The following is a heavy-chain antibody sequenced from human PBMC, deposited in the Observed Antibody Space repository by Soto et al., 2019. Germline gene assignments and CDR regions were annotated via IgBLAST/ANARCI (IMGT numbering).Heavy chain of an antibody. V-gene: IGHV4-31*03. CDR1: GGSFSSGGYY. CDR2: IYYSGST. J-gene: IGHJ4*02. Sequence: QLQLQESGPGLVKPSQTLSLACTVSGGSFSSGGYYWSWIRQLPGKGLEWIGYIYYSGSTYYNPSLKSRFTISLATSKNQFSLKLSSGTAADTAVYYCARATSFSGHHGYWGQGTLVTVSS. D-gene: IGHD2-8*02. CDR3: ARATSFSGHHGY.